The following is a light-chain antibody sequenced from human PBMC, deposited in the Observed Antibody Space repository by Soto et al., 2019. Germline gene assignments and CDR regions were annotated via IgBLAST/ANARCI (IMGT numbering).Light chain of an antibody. CDR1: SSDVGGYNY. J-gene: IGLJ1*01. CDR3: CSYTSSTTYV. CDR2: AVT. Sequence: SALTQPACVSGSPGQSITISCTGTSSDVGGYNYVSWYQQHPGKAPKLIIYAVTNRPSGVSIRFSGSKSGNTASLTISGLQAEDEADYYCCSYTSSTTYVFGPGTKVTVL. V-gene: IGLV2-14*01.